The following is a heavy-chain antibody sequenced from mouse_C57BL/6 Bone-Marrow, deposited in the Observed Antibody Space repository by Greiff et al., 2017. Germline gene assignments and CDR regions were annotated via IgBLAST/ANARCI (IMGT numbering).Heavy chain of an antibody. CDR3: ARGGGYYNYYAMDY. CDR1: GFTFSSYG. Sequence: EVNVVESGGDLVKPGGSLKLSCAASGFTFSSYGMSWVRQTPDKRLEWVATISSGGSYTYYPDSVKGRFTISRDNAKNTLYLQMSSLKSEDTAMYYCARGGGYYNYYAMDYWGQGTSVTVSS. J-gene: IGHJ4*01. CDR2: ISSGGSYT. D-gene: IGHD2-3*01. V-gene: IGHV5-6*01.